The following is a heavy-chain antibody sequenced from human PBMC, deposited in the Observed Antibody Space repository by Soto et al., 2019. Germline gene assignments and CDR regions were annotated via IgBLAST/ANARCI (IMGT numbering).Heavy chain of an antibody. V-gene: IGHV4-31*03. CDR3: ASGRDTAMVPTPYSYYGMDV. J-gene: IGHJ6*02. D-gene: IGHD5-18*01. Sequence: QVQLQESGPGLVKPSQTLSLTCTVSGGSISSGGYYWSWIRQHPGKGLEWIGYIYYSGSTYYNPSLKSRVTISVDTSKNQCSLKLSSVTAADTAVYYCASGRDTAMVPTPYSYYGMDVWGQGTTVTVSS. CDR1: GGSISSGGYY. CDR2: IYYSGST.